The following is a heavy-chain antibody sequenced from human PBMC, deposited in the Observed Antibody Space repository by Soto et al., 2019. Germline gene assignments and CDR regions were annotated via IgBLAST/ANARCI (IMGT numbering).Heavy chain of an antibody. CDR2: ISSGSTVI. CDR1: GFTFRPYD. CDR3: ARDPGGMDV. V-gene: IGHV3-48*02. J-gene: IGHJ6*02. D-gene: IGHD3-10*01. Sequence: GGSLRLSCATSGFTFRPYDMNWVRQAPGKGLEWLSHISSGSTVIYYADSVKGRFTISRDDAKNSLYLLMSSLRDEDTGVYYCARDPGGMDVWGQGTTVTAP.